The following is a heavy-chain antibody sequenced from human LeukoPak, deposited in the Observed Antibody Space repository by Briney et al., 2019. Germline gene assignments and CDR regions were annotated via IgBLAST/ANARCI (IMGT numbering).Heavy chain of an antibody. D-gene: IGHD4-23*01. CDR2: INNDGRSA. CDR1: GFTFSSYW. V-gene: IGHV3-74*01. CDR3: ARDLRTPSDTNIAIDY. J-gene: IGHJ4*02. Sequence: GGSLRLSCAASGFTFSSYWMHWVRQGSGKGLVWVSRINNDGRSANYADSVKGRLTIPRDNAKNTLYLQMNSLRAEDTAVYYCARDLRTPSDTNIAIDYWGQGTLVTVSS.